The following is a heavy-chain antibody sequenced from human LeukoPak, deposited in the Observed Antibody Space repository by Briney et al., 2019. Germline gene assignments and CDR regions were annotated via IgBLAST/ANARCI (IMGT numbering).Heavy chain of an antibody. D-gene: IGHD5-12*01. CDR1: GFTLNNYA. J-gene: IGHJ4*02. V-gene: IGHV3-23*01. Sequence: GGSLRLSCAASGFTLNNYAMSWVRQAPGKGLEWVSATSSSDAGTYHADSVRGRFTISRDNSKNTLYLQMNSLRAEDTAVYYCARGPSGYHNTGGQGTLVTVSS. CDR2: TSSSDAGT. CDR3: ARGPSGYHNT.